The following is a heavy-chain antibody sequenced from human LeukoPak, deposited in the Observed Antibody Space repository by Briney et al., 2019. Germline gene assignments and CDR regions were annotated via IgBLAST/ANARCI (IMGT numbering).Heavy chain of an antibody. CDR1: GGSFSGYY. D-gene: IGHD4-17*01. V-gene: IGHV4-34*01. Sequence: SETLSLTCAVYGGSFSGYYWSWLRQPPGKGLEWIGEINHSGSTNYNPSLKSRVTISVDTSKNQFSLKLSSVTAADTAVYYCASSTTVTTRFYYYYYYMDVWGKGTTVTVSS. CDR3: ASSTTVTTRFYYYYYYMDV. CDR2: INHSGST. J-gene: IGHJ6*03.